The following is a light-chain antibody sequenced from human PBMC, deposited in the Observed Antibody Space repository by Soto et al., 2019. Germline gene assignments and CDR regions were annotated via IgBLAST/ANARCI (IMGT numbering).Light chain of an antibody. J-gene: IGLJ2*01. CDR1: SSDVGNYNL. CDR2: EGT. Sequence: QSVLTQPASVSGSPGQSITISCTGTSSDVGNYNLVSWYQHHPGKAPKLMIYEGTKRPSVVSNRFSGSKSGNTASLTISGLQAEDEADYYCCSYAGSSTPVVFGGGTKLTVL. V-gene: IGLV2-23*01. CDR3: CSYAGSSTPVV.